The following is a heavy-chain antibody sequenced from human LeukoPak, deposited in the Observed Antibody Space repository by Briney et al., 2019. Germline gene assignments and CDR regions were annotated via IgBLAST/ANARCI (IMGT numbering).Heavy chain of an antibody. D-gene: IGHD3-3*02. CDR3: ARGPGAGVSFFYYYYYMDV. CDR2: IIPIFCTS. Sequence: SSVTVSCKASGGTFSSYAISWVRQAPGQGLEWMGGIIPIFCTSNYAQKFQGRVTITTDESTSTAYMELSSLRSEDTAVYYCARGPGAGVSFFYYYYYMDVWGKGTTVTVSS. CDR1: GGTFSSYA. V-gene: IGHV1-69*05. J-gene: IGHJ6*03.